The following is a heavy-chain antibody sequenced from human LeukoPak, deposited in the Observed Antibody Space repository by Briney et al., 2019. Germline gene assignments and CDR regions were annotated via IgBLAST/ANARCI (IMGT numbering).Heavy chain of an antibody. CDR2: IRYDGSNK. CDR3: AKWSGSYYPSFDY. CDR1: GFTFSSYG. D-gene: IGHD1-26*01. V-gene: IGHV3-30*02. Sequence: PGGSLRLSCAASGFTFSSYGMHRVRQAPGKGLEWVAFIRYDGSNKYYADSVKGRFTISRDNSKNTLYLQTNSLRAEDTAVYYCAKWSGSYYPSFDYWGQGTLVTVSS. J-gene: IGHJ4*02.